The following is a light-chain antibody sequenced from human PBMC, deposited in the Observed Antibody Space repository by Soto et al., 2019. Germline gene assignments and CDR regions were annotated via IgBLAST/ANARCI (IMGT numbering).Light chain of an antibody. J-gene: IGLJ3*02. Sequence: QSVLTQPPSVSGAPGQRVTISCIGSSSNIGAGYDVHWYQHLPGTAPKLLIYGHTNRPSGVPDRFSGSKSGTSASLAITGLQAEDEADYYCQSYDSRLSGWVFGGGTKLTVL. V-gene: IGLV1-40*01. CDR3: QSYDSRLSGWV. CDR1: SSNIGAGYD. CDR2: GHT.